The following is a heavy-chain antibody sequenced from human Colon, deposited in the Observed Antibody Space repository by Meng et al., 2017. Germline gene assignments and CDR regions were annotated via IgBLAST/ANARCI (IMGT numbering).Heavy chain of an antibody. CDR3: ARRAQPHSSGWHFDH. V-gene: IGHV5-51*01. D-gene: IGHD6-25*01. CDR2: IYPGDSDT. Sequence: ESLKISFQASGYTFSNYWIGWVRQMPGKGLEWMGFIYPGDSDTKYKPSFQGQVTMSVDKSINTAYLQWSSLKASDSGIYYCARRAQPHSSGWHFDHWGQGSRVTVSS. CDR1: GYTFSNYW. J-gene: IGHJ4*02.